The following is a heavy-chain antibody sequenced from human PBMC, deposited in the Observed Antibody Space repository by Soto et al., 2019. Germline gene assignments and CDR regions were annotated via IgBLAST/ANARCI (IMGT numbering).Heavy chain of an antibody. V-gene: IGHV4-34*01. Sequence: SETLSLTCAVYGGSFSGYYWSWIRQPPGKGLEWIGEINHSGSTNYNPSLKSRVTISVDTSKNQFSLKLSSVTAADTAVYYCARRRTVTMTFDYWGQGTLVTVSS. D-gene: IGHD4-17*01. CDR1: GGSFSGYY. CDR2: INHSGST. CDR3: ARRRTVTMTFDY. J-gene: IGHJ4*02.